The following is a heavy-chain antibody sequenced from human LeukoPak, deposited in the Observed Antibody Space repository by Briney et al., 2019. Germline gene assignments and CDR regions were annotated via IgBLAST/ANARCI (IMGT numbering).Heavy chain of an antibody. Sequence: PSETLSLTCTVSGGSISSGGYYWTWIRQHPGKGLEWIGYIYYSGSTSYNPSLKSRVTISVDTSKNQFSLKLSSVTAADTAVYYCARYEQQLGVGYWGQGTLVTVSS. CDR1: GGSISSGGYY. CDR2: IYYSGST. CDR3: ARYEQQLGVGY. V-gene: IGHV4-31*03. J-gene: IGHJ4*02. D-gene: IGHD6-13*01.